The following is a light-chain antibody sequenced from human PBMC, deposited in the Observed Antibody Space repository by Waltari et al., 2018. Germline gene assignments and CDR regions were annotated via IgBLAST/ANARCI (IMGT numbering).Light chain of an antibody. CDR2: GSS. V-gene: IGKV3-20*01. CDR1: QSVSSNY. Sequence: EIVLTQSPGTLSLSPGEGATLSCRASQSVSSNYLAWYQQRPGQAPRLLIHGSSSRATGIPDRFSGSGSGTDFTLTISRLEPEDFAVYYCQQYGRSWNTFGQGTKL. J-gene: IGKJ2*01. CDR3: QQYGRSWNT.